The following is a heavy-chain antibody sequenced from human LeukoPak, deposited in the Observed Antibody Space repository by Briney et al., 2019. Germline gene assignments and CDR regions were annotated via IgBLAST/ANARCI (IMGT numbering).Heavy chain of an antibody. CDR1: DGSITSDS. CDR3: ARDGSSAATPYYYYMDV. V-gene: IGHV4-59*12. D-gene: IGHD2-15*01. Sequence: SETPSLTCTVSDGSITSDSWSWIRQPPGKGLEWIGYIYRNGNTNYKPSLKSRVTISVDTSKNQFFLKLSPVTAADTAVYYCARDGSSAATPYYYYMDVWGKGTTVTVSS. J-gene: IGHJ6*03. CDR2: IYRNGNT.